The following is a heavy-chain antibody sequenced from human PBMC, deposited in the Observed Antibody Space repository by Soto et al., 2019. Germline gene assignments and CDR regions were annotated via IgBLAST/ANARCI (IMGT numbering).Heavy chain of an antibody. Sequence: SETLSLTYTVSGGSISTYYWNWIRQPPEKGLEWIGSIFYSGSTYYNPSLKSRDTITVDTSKNQFSLRLRSVTAADTAVYYCSKAGSIVAAAPDNYSGMDLWGQGTTVTVFS. D-gene: IGHD1-26*01. CDR1: GGSISTYY. CDR3: SKAGSIVAAAPDNYSGMDL. CDR2: IFYSGST. J-gene: IGHJ6*02. V-gene: IGHV4-59*01.